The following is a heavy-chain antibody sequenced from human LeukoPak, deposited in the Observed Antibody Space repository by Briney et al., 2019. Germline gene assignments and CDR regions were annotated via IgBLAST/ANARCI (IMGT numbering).Heavy chain of an antibody. Sequence: GALRLSCATSGFTFTTYWMNWVRQAPGKGLEWVANIKQDGSEKYYVDSVKGRFTISRDNARNSLYLQMNSLRADDTAVYYCARGGGYAWDYWGQGTLVTVSS. V-gene: IGHV3-7*01. J-gene: IGHJ4*02. D-gene: IGHD5-12*01. CDR3: ARGGGYAWDY. CDR2: IKQDGSEK. CDR1: GFTFTTYW.